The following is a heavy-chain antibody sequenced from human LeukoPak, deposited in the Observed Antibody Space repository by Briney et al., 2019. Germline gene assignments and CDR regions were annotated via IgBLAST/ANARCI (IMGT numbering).Heavy chain of an antibody. Sequence: GGSLRLSCAASGFTFSNYGMHWVRQAQGKGLERVALISFDQSSEYYADSVKGRFSISRDNSKNTLYLQMNNARVDDTAVYYCAKEVGYGSPYFDYWGQGTLVTVSS. CDR3: AKEVGYGSPYFDY. CDR1: GFTFSNYG. D-gene: IGHD5-12*01. V-gene: IGHV3-30*18. J-gene: IGHJ4*02. CDR2: ISFDQSSE.